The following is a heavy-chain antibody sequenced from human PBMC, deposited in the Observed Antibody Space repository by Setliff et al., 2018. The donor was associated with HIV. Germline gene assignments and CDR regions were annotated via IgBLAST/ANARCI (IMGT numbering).Heavy chain of an antibody. D-gene: IGHD2-2*01. CDR1: GVSINSVLYS. CDR2: IYYSGNT. CDR3: AGGFRDDIAVVSGRPRTWPDP. V-gene: IGHV4-31*03. Sequence: SETLSLTCTVSGVSINSVLYSWTWIRQLPGKGLEWIGYIYYSGNTYYNPSLKSRLTISLETSKNQFSLKLSSVTAADTAVYYCAGGFRDDIAVVSGRPRTWPDPWGQGTLVTSPQ. J-gene: IGHJ5*02.